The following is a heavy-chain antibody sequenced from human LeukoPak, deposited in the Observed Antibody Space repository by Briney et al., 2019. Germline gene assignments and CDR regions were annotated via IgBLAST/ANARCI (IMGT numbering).Heavy chain of an antibody. J-gene: IGHJ4*02. D-gene: IGHD2-15*01. Sequence: SVKVSCKASGGTFSSYAISWVRQAPGQGLEWMGRIIPIFGTANYAQKFQGRVTITTDESTSTAYMELSSLSSEDTAVYYCASRYCSGGSCYSWDYFDYWGQGTLVTVSS. CDR1: GGTFSSYA. CDR2: IIPIFGTA. CDR3: ASRYCSGGSCYSWDYFDY. V-gene: IGHV1-69*05.